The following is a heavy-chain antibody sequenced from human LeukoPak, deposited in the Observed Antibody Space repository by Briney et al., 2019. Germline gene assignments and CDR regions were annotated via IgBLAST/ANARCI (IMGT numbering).Heavy chain of an antibody. CDR3: AKDIFLGYCSGGSCPGGAFDI. CDR2: ISWNSGSI. V-gene: IGHV3-9*01. D-gene: IGHD2-15*01. CDR1: GFTFDDYA. Sequence: PGRSLRLSCAASGFTFDDYAMHWVRQAPGKGLEWVSGISWNSGSIGYADSVKGRFTICRDNAKNSLYLQMNSLRAEDTALYYCAKDIFLGYCSGGSCPGGAFDIWGQGTMVTVSS. J-gene: IGHJ3*02.